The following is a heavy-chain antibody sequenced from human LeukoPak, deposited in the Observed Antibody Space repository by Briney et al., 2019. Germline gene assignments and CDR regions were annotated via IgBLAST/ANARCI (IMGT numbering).Heavy chain of an antibody. D-gene: IGHD4-23*01. V-gene: IGHV3-48*01. CDR3: ARETVGIDY. CDR1: GFTFNNYG. Sequence: PGGSLRLSCTASGFTFNNYGMIWVRQAPGKGLEWVSYISSSSSTITYADSVRGRFTISRDNAENSLYLQMNSLRGEDTAVYYCARETVGIDYWGQGTLVTVSS. CDR2: ISSSSSTI. J-gene: IGHJ4*02.